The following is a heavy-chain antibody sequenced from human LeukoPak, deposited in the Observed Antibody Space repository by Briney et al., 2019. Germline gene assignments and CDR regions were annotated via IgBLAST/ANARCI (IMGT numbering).Heavy chain of an antibody. Sequence: GSLRLSCAASGFTFSSYWMSWVRQAPGKGLEWVANIKQDGSEKYYVDSVKGRFTISRDNAKNSLYLQMNSLRAEDTAVYYCARRRYSGSSQHFDYWGQGTLVTVSS. CDR1: GFTFSSYW. J-gene: IGHJ4*02. V-gene: IGHV3-7*01. CDR3: ARRRYSGSSQHFDY. CDR2: IKQDGSEK. D-gene: IGHD1-26*01.